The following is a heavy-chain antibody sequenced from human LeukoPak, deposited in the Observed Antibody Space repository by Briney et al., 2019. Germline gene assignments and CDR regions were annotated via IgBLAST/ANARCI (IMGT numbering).Heavy chain of an antibody. V-gene: IGHV4-30-4*01. Sequence: PSETLSLTCTVSGGSISSGDYYWSWIRQPPGKGLEWVGYIYYSGSTYYNPSLKSRVTISVDTSKNQFSLKLSSVTAADTAVYYCARVVRSGLRVYYFDYWGQGTLVTVSS. CDR2: IYYSGST. CDR3: ARVVRSGLRVYYFDY. CDR1: GGSISSGDYY. J-gene: IGHJ4*02. D-gene: IGHD2-15*01.